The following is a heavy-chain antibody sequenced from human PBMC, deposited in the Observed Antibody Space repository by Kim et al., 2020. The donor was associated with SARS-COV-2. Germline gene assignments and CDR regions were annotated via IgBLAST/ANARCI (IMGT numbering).Heavy chain of an antibody. D-gene: IGHD1-26*01. CDR1: GFTFSSYA. J-gene: IGHJ4*02. V-gene: IGHV3-23*01. Sequence: GGSLRLSCAASGFTFSSYAMSWVRQAPGKGLEWVSAISGSGGSTYYADSVKGRCTISRDNSKNTLYLQMNSLRAEDTAVYYCAKEPQVGATTVPGFDYWGQGTLVTVSS. CDR3: AKEPQVGATTVPGFDY. CDR2: ISGSGGST.